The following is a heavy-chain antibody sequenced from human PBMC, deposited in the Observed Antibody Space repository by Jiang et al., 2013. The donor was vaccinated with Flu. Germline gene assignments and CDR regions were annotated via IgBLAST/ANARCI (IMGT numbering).Heavy chain of an antibody. D-gene: IGHD3-10*01. J-gene: IGHJ4*02. V-gene: IGHV3-48*03. Sequence: QLLESGGGLVQPGGSLRLSCVAAGFTFTSYNMNWVRQAPGKGLEWLSYISYSGNTIYYADSVKGRFTISRDNAKNSLYLQMNSLRAEDTAVYYCVRVRDWLGEPDYWGQGTLVTVSS. CDR3: VRVRDWLGEPDY. CDR1: GFTFTSYN. CDR2: ISYSGNTI.